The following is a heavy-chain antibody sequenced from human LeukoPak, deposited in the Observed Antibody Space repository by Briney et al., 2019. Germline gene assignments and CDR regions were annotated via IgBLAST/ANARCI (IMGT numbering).Heavy chain of an antibody. V-gene: IGHV3-21*01. Sequence: GGSLRLSCAASGFTFSSYSMNWVRQAPGKGLEWVSSTSSSSYIYYADSVKGRFTISRDNAKNSLYLQMNSLRAEDTAVYYCARGDNSGWRNVYYFDYWGQGTLVTVSS. J-gene: IGHJ4*02. CDR2: TSSSSYI. D-gene: IGHD6-19*01. CDR1: GFTFSSYS. CDR3: ARGDNSGWRNVYYFDY.